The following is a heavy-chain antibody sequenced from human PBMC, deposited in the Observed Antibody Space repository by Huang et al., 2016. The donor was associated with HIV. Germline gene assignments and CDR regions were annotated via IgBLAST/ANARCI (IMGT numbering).Heavy chain of an antibody. CDR3: ARGQLGSYGDYDVLY. D-gene: IGHD4-17*01. CDR2: IIPIFGTP. V-gene: IGHV1-69*13. Sequence: QVQLVQSGAEVKTPGSSVKVSCKASGGTFSKYAISWVRQAPGQGLEWMGGIIPIFGTPNYARKFQGRGTITADDSTSTTYVEVSSLRSEDTALYYCARGQLGSYGDYDVLYWGQGTLVTVSS. CDR1: GGTFSKYA. J-gene: IGHJ4*02.